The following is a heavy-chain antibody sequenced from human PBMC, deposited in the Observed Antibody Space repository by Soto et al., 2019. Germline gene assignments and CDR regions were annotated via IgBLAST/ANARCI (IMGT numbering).Heavy chain of an antibody. V-gene: IGHV3-7*04. CDR3: VREDYYGSGSLF. D-gene: IGHD3-10*01. J-gene: IGHJ4*02. CDR2: IKQDGSDI. Sequence: EVQLVESGGGLVQPGGSLRLSCAASGFTFSGYWMCWVRQAPRKGLEWVANIKQDGSDIHYLDSVKGRFTISRDNAKDSLYLQMHCLRAEDTAVYYCVREDYYGSGSLFWRQGTLVTVSS. CDR1: GFTFSGYW.